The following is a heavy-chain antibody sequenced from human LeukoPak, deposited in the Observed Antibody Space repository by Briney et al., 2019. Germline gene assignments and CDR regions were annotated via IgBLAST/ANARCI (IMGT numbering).Heavy chain of an antibody. J-gene: IGHJ6*03. Sequence: PSETLSLTCTVSGGSISSYYWSWIRQPPGKGLEWIGYIYYSGSTNYNPSLKSRVTISVDTSKNQFSLKLSSVTAADTAVYYCARGALGTVSAAPHGSDYYYYYMDVWGKGTTVTVSS. CDR1: GGSISSYY. CDR3: ARGALGTVSAAPHGSDYYYYYMDV. D-gene: IGHD2-2*01. CDR2: IYYSGST. V-gene: IGHV4-59*01.